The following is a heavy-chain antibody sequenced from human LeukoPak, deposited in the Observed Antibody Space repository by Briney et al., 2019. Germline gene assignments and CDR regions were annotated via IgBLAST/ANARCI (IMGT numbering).Heavy chain of an antibody. V-gene: IGHV1-69*01. Sequence: VKVSCKASGGTFSSYAISWVRQAPGQGLEWMGGIIPIFGTANYAQKFQGRVTITADESTSTAYMELSSLRSEDTAVYYCASRFRDDYGEGWFDPWGQGTLVTVSS. CDR1: GGTFSSYA. CDR3: ASRFRDDYGEGWFDP. J-gene: IGHJ5*02. CDR2: IIPIFGTA. D-gene: IGHD4-17*01.